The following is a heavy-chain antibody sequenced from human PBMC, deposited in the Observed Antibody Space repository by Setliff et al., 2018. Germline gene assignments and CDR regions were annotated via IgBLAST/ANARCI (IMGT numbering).Heavy chain of an antibody. CDR3: AKDVGGGSLVGSSWYPTFPDY. CDR1: GGSFSGYY. D-gene: IGHD6-13*01. CDR2: ISHSGST. J-gene: IGHJ4*02. V-gene: IGHV4-34*10. Sequence: SETLSLTCAVYGGSFSGYYWSWIRQPPGKGLEWIGSISHSGSTYYNPSLRSRFTISRDNSKNSLYLQMNSLRAEDTALYYCAKDVGGGSLVGSSWYPTFPDYWGQGTLVTVSS.